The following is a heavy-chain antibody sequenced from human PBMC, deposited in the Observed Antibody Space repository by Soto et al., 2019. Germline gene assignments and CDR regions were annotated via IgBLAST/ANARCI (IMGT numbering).Heavy chain of an antibody. CDR3: ARGESPRYSSSSEGARYYYYMDV. CDR2: ISSSGSTI. D-gene: IGHD6-6*01. CDR1: GFTFSDYY. J-gene: IGHJ6*03. Sequence: GGSLRLSCAASGFTFSDYYMSWIRQAPGKGLEWVSYISSSGSTIYYADSVKGRFTISRDNAKNSLYLQMNSLRAEDTAVYYCARGESPRYSSSSEGARYYYYMDVWGKGTTVTVSS. V-gene: IGHV3-11*01.